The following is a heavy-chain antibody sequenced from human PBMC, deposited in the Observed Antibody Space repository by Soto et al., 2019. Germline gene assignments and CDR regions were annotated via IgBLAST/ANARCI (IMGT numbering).Heavy chain of an antibody. CDR3: EKGGASYYGLFDP. V-gene: IGHV3-23*01. Sequence: PGGSLRLSCVASGLTFSSFAMSWVRQAPGKGLEWVSTISASGTDTYYEDSVQGRFTISRDNSKATLYLQMNSLRVEDTAMYFCEKGGASYYGLFDPWGLGTLVTVSS. J-gene: IGHJ5*02. D-gene: IGHD1-26*01. CDR1: GLTFSSFA. CDR2: ISASGTDT.